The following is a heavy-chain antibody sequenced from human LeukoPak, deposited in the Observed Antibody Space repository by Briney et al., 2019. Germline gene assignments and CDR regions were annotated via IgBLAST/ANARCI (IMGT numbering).Heavy chain of an antibody. Sequence: GASVKVSCKASGYTFTSYDINWVRQATGQGLEWMGWINPNSGGTNYAQKFQGRVTMTRDTSISTAYMELSRLRSDDTAVYYCAREFYYDSSGYYPWGQGTLVTVSS. CDR1: GYTFTSYD. J-gene: IGHJ5*02. CDR3: AREFYYDSSGYYP. D-gene: IGHD3-22*01. CDR2: INPNSGGT. V-gene: IGHV1-2*02.